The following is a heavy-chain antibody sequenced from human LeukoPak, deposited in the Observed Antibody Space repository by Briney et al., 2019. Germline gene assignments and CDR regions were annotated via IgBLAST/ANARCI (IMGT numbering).Heavy chain of an antibody. V-gene: IGHV3-53*01. Sequence: PGGSLRLSCAASGFTVSSNYMSWVRQAPGKGLEWVSVIYSGGSTYYADSVKGRFTISRDNSKNTLYLQMNSLRAEDTAVYYCARDAPFDSSDHTMGYYGMDVWGQGTTVTVSS. J-gene: IGHJ6*02. CDR1: GFTVSSNY. D-gene: IGHD3-22*01. CDR3: ARDAPFDSSDHTMGYYGMDV. CDR2: IYSGGST.